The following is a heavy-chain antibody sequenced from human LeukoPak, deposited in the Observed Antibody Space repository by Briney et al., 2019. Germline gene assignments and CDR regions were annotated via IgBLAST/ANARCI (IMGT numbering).Heavy chain of an antibody. CDR1: GFTFSSYS. CDR2: ISSSSSFI. CDR3: ASSFTMIGIFDY. J-gene: IGHJ4*02. V-gene: IGHV3-21*01. Sequence: PGGSLRLSCAASGFTFSSYSMNWVRQAPGKGLEWVSSISSSSSFIYYADSVKGRFTISRDNAKNSLYLQMNSLRAEDTAVYYCASSFTMIGIFDYWGQGTLVTVSS. D-gene: IGHD3-22*01.